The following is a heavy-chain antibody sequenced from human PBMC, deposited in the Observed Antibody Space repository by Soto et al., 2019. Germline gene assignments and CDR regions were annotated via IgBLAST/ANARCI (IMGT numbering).Heavy chain of an antibody. Sequence: SSETLSLTCSVSGGSISSYYWSWIRQPPGKGLEWIGYIYYSGSTNYNPSLKSRVTISVDTSKNQFSLKLSSVTAADTAVYYCARELAAGPGYYGMDVWGQGTTVTVSS. CDR2: IYYSGST. D-gene: IGHD6-13*01. J-gene: IGHJ6*02. CDR3: ARELAAGPGYYGMDV. V-gene: IGHV4-59*01. CDR1: GGSISSYY.